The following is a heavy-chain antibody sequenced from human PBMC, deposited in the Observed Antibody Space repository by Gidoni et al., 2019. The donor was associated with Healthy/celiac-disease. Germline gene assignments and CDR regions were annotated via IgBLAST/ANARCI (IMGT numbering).Heavy chain of an antibody. V-gene: IGHV1-2*04. J-gene: IGHJ4*02. Sequence: QAQLVQSGAEVKKPGASVKVSCKAYGYTFTGYYMHWGRQAPGQGLEWMGWINPNSGGTNYAQKFQGWVTMTRDTSISTAYMELGRLRSDDTAVYYCARARVAGKTIPYDYWGQGTLVTVSS. CDR2: INPNSGGT. D-gene: IGHD6-19*01. CDR3: ARARVAGKTIPYDY. CDR1: GYTFTGYY.